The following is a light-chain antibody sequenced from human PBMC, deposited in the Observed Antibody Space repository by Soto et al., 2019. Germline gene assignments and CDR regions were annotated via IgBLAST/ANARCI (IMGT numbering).Light chain of an antibody. J-gene: IGKJ1*01. CDR1: QSVLYSSNDKSY. V-gene: IGKV4-1*01. CDR2: WAS. Sequence: DIVMTQSPDSLAVSLGERATINCKSSQSVLYSSNDKSYLAWYQHKPGQPPKLLIYWASTRESGVPDRFSGSGSVTDFPLTINSLQAEDVAVYYCQQYYTTPWTFGQGTKVDIK. CDR3: QQYYTTPWT.